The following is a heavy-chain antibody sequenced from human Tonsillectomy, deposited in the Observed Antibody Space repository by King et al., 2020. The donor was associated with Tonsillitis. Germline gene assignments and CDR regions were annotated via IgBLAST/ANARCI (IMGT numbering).Heavy chain of an antibody. CDR3: ARVPYLSAGADAFDI. CDR2: IHHSGST. J-gene: IGHJ3*02. D-gene: IGHD6-19*01. CDR1: GGSISSGGYS. V-gene: IGHV4-30-2*01. Sequence: QLQESGSGLVKPSQTLSLTCAVSGGSISSGGYSWNWIRQPPGKGLEWIGYIHHSGSTYYNPSLKSRVTISPDRSKNQFSLKLTSVTAADTAVYYFARVPYLSAGADAFDIWGQGTMVTVSS.